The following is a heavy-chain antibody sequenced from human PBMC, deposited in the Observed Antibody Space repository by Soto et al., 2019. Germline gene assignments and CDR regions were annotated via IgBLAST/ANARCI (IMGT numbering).Heavy chain of an antibody. Sequence: GGSLRLSCAASGFTFSNAWMSWVRQAPGKGLEWVGRIKSKTDGGTTDYAAPVKGRFTISRDDSKNTLYLQMNSLKTEDTAVYYCTTDMKQLAPFDYWGQGTLVTVSS. CDR3: TTDMKQLAPFDY. CDR2: IKSKTDGGTT. V-gene: IGHV3-15*01. J-gene: IGHJ4*02. D-gene: IGHD6-6*01. CDR1: GFTFSNAW.